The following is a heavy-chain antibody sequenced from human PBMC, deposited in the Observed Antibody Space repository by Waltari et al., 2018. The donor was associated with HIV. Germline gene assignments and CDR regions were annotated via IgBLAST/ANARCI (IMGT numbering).Heavy chain of an antibody. Sequence: QVQLVQSGAEVKKPGASVKVSCKASEYSFLGYSMYWVRQTPGQGPEWVGWINPNSGDTNYARRFQGRVTMTRDTSITTAYMELRRLTSDDTAVYYCARDRGWGEPNWYFDLWGRGSLVTVSS. CDR3: ARDRGWGEPNWYFDL. CDR1: EYSFLGYS. J-gene: IGHJ2*01. D-gene: IGHD3-16*01. V-gene: IGHV1-2*02. CDR2: INPNSGDT.